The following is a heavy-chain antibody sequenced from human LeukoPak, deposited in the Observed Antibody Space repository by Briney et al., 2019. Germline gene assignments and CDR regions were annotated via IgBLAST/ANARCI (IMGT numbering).Heavy chain of an antibody. Sequence: PSETLSLTCTVCVTSISSYYWIWIRQPAGKGLEWIGRLYNSGSTKYNPSLKSRVSMSVDTSKNQFSLKLSSVTAADTAVYFCATGESLDYWGQGTLVTVSS. CDR3: ATGESLDY. CDR1: VTSISSYY. CDR2: LYNSGST. J-gene: IGHJ4*02. V-gene: IGHV4-4*07. D-gene: IGHD1-14*01.